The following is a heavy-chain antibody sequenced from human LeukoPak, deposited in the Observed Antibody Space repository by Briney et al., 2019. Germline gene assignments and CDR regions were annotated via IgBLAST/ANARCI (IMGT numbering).Heavy chain of an antibody. CDR2: ISSSSSYI. D-gene: IGHD3-3*01. CDR3: ARGAMKVYYDFWSGYLGMDV. V-gene: IGHV3-21*01. J-gene: IGHJ6*02. Sequence: GGSLRLSCAASGFTFSSYSMNWVRQAPGKGLEWVSSISSSSSYIYYADSVKGRFTISRDNAKNSLYLQMNSLRAEDTAVYYCARGAMKVYYDFWSGYLGMDVWGQGTTVTVSS. CDR1: GFTFSSYS.